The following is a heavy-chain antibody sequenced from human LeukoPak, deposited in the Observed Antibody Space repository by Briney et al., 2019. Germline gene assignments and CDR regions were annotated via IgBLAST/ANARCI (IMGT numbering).Heavy chain of an antibody. V-gene: IGHV4-39*07. Sequence: SETLSLTCTVSGGSVSSSSYYWGWIRQPPGTGLEWIGSIYYSGSTYYNPSLKSRVTISVDTSKNQFSLKLSSVTAADTAVYYCARGASDDWAYYYYMDVWGKGTTVTVSS. CDR1: GGSVSSSSYY. D-gene: IGHD3-16*01. J-gene: IGHJ6*03. CDR3: ARGASDDWAYYYYMDV. CDR2: IYYSGST.